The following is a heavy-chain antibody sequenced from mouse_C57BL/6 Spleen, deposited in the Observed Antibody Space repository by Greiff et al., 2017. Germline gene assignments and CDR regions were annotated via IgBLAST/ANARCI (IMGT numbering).Heavy chain of an antibody. CDR2: IHPNSGST. D-gene: IGHD1-1*01. J-gene: IGHJ1*03. Sequence: QVQLKQSGAELVKPGASVKLSCKASGYTFTSYWMHWVKQRPGQGLEWIGMIHPNSGSTNYNEKFKSKATLTVDKSSSTAYMQLSSLTSEDSAVYYCARVYGSGYFDVWGTGTTVTVSS. CDR1: GYTFTSYW. V-gene: IGHV1-64*01. CDR3: ARVYGSGYFDV.